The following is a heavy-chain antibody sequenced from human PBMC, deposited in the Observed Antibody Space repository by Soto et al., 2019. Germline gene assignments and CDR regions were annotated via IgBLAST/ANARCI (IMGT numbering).Heavy chain of an antibody. CDR2: ISSSSSYI. CDR1: GFTFSSYS. J-gene: IGHJ4*02. V-gene: IGHV3-21*01. CDR3: ARDAPGVRGVMEYFDY. D-gene: IGHD3-10*01. Sequence: GGSLRLSCAASGFTFSSYSMNWVRQAPGKGLEWVSSISSSSSYIYYADSVKGRFTISRDNAKNSLYLQMNSLRAEDTAVYYCARDAPGVRGVMEYFDYWGQGTLVTVSS.